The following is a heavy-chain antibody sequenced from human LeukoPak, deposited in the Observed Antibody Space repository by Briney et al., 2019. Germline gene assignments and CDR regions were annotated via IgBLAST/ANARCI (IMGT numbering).Heavy chain of an antibody. Sequence: GGSLRLSCAASGFTFDDYAMHRVRHAPGKGLEWVSGISWNSGSIGYADSVKGRFTISRDNAKNSLYLQMNSLRAEDMALYYCAKASPQYSSGWYGRVLYYFDYWGQGTLVTVSS. V-gene: IGHV3-9*03. J-gene: IGHJ4*02. CDR1: GFTFDDYA. CDR2: ISWNSGSI. CDR3: AKASPQYSSGWYGRVLYYFDY. D-gene: IGHD6-19*01.